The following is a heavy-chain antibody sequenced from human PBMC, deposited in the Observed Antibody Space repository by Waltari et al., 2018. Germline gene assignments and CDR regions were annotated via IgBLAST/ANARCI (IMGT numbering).Heavy chain of an antibody. J-gene: IGHJ4*02. V-gene: IGHV3-23*01. Sequence: EVQLLESGGGLVQPGGSLRLSCAASGFTFSSYAMSWVRPAPGKGLEWVSAISGSGGSTYYADSVKGRFTISRDNSKNTLYLQMNSLRAEDTAVYYCATVPGNYYDSSGPLWGQGTLVTVSS. CDR1: GFTFSSYA. CDR3: ATVPGNYYDSSGPL. D-gene: IGHD3-22*01. CDR2: ISGSGGST.